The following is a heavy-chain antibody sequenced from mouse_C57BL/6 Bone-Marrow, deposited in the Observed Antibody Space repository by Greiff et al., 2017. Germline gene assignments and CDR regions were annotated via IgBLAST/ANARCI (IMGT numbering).Heavy chain of an antibody. CDR1: GFNIKDYY. CDR3: SRDWFYAMDY. CDR2: IDPEDGDT. D-gene: IGHD2-2*01. J-gene: IGHJ4*01. V-gene: IGHV14-2*01. Sequence: EVQLQQPGAELVKPGASVKLSCTASGFNIKDYYMHWVKQRTEQGLEWIGRIDPEDGDTKYAQKFPGKATITADTSSNTASLQLSSLTSEDTAVYYCSRDWFYAMDYWGQGTSVTVSS.